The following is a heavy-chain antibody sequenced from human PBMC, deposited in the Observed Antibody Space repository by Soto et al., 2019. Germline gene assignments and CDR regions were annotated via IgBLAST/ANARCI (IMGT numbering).Heavy chain of an antibody. Sequence: SVKVSCKASGFTFTSSAVQWVRQARGQRLEWIGWIVVGSGNTNYAQKFQERVTITRDMSTSTAYMELSSLRSEDTAVYYCAADLSSKKAEDYYYYGLDVWGPGTTVTVSS. CDR3: AADLSSKKAEDYYYYGLDV. V-gene: IGHV1-58*01. J-gene: IGHJ6*02. CDR1: GFTFTSSA. CDR2: IVVGSGNT. D-gene: IGHD6-6*01.